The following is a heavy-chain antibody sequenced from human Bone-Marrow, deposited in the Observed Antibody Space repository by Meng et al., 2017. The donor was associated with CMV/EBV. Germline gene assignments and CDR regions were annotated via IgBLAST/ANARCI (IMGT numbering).Heavy chain of an antibody. J-gene: IGHJ3*02. D-gene: IGHD1-26*01. CDR3: ARGGGELYDDVCDI. V-gene: IGHV4-59*01. CDR1: GDSLSSYY. CDR2: IYYSGST. Sequence: SETLSLTCTVSGDSLSSYYWSWIRQPPGKGLEWIGYIYYSGSTNYNPSLKSRVTISVDTSKNQFSLKLSSVTAADTAVYYCARGGGELYDDVCDIWGQGKMVNVPS.